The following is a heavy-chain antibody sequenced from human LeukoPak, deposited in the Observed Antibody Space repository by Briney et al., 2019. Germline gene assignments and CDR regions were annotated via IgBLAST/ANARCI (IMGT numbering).Heavy chain of an antibody. CDR2: IYYSGST. Sequence: PSETLSLTCTVSGGSISSGGYYWSWIRQHPGKGLEWIGYIYYSGSTYYNPSLKSRVTISVDTPKNQFSLKLSSVTAADTAVYYCARVLVVPAVLGAYYYYYGMDVWGQGTTVTVSS. CDR3: ARVLVVPAVLGAYYYYYGMDV. V-gene: IGHV4-31*03. CDR1: GGSISSGGYY. D-gene: IGHD2-2*01. J-gene: IGHJ6*02.